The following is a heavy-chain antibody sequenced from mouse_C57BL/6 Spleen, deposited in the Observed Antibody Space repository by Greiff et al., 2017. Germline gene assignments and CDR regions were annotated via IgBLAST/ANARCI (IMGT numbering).Heavy chain of an antibody. D-gene: IGHD1-2*01. Sequence: DVQLQESGPELVKPGASVKMSCKASGYTFTDYNMHWVKQSHGKSLEWIGYINPNNGGTSYNQKFKGKATLTVNKSSSTAYMELRSLTSEDSAVYYGARGHHYDEDLAWFAYWGQGTLVTVSA. J-gene: IGHJ3*01. V-gene: IGHV1-22*01. CDR2: INPNNGGT. CDR1: GYTFTDYN. CDR3: ARGHHYDEDLAWFAY.